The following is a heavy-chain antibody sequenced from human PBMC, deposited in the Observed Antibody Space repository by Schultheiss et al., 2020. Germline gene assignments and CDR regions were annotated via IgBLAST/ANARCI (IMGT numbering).Heavy chain of an antibody. CDR2: ISYDGSNK. J-gene: IGHJ6*02. D-gene: IGHD5-18*01. V-gene: IGHV3-30*05. Sequence: WGSLRLSCAASGFIFSSYGMHWVRQAPGKGLEWVAVISYDGSNKYYADSVKGRFTISRDDSKNTLYLQMNSLRAEDTAVYYCARDTAMVSYYYYGMDVWGQGTTVTVSS. CDR1: GFIFSSYG. CDR3: ARDTAMVSYYYYGMDV.